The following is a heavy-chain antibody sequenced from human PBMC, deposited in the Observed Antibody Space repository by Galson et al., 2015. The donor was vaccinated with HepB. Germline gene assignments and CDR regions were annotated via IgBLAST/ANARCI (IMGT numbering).Heavy chain of an antibody. J-gene: IGHJ6*02. CDR3: ARDQGDDYVNYYYYHGMDV. V-gene: IGHV3-66*02. D-gene: IGHD4-17*01. Sequence: SLRLSCAASGFTVTINYMSWVRQAPGKGLEWVSVIYNDGSTYYADSVKGRFTISRDNSKNTLYPQLNSVRAEDTAVYYCARDQGDDYVNYYYYHGMDVWGQGTTVTVSS. CDR2: IYNDGST. CDR1: GFTVTINY.